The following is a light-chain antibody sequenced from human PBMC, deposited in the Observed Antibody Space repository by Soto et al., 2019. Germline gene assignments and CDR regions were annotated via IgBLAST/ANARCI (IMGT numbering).Light chain of an antibody. CDR2: GAS. J-gene: IGKJ1*01. CDR3: QQYDTWPPAT. CDR1: QNVRTF. V-gene: IGKV3-11*01. Sequence: EVVLTQSPATLCLSPGERATLSCRASQNVRTFLDWYQQKPGQAPRLLIYGASNRATGIPARFSGSGSGTDFTLTISSLQSEDFAVYYCQQYDTWPPATFGQGTKVDIK.